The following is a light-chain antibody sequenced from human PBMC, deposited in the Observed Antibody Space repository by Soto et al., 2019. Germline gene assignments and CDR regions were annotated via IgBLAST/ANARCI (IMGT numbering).Light chain of an antibody. CDR2: GAS. J-gene: IGKJ1*01. CDR3: QQYGGSPQT. Sequence: EIVLTQSPGTLPLSPGERATLSCRARQSVSNYLAWYQQKPGQAPRLLIYGASSRATGIPDRFSGSGSGTDFTLTISRLEPEDFAVYYCQQYGGSPQTFGQGTKVDIK. V-gene: IGKV3-20*01. CDR1: QSVSNY.